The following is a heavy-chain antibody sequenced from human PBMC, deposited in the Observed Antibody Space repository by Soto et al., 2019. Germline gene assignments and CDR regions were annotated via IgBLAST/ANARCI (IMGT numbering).Heavy chain of an antibody. Sequence: GSLRLSCSASGFTFSSYAMHWVRQAPGKGLEYVSAISSNGGSTYYADSVKGRFTISRDNSKNTLYLQMSSLRAEDTAVYYCVKGDTAMATAGYYYYGMDVWGQGTTVTVSS. CDR3: VKGDTAMATAGYYYYGMDV. CDR1: GFTFSSYA. D-gene: IGHD5-18*01. J-gene: IGHJ6*02. CDR2: ISSNGGST. V-gene: IGHV3-64D*06.